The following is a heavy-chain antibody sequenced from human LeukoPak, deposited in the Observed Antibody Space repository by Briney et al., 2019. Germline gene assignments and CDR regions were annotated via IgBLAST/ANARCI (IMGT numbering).Heavy chain of an antibody. CDR3: ARAAYYYDSSGYYPDAFDI. Sequence: SETLSLTCTVSGGSISNGDYYWSWIRQPPGKGLEWIGYIYYSGSTYYNPSLKSRVTISVDTSKNQFSLKLSSVTAADTAVYYCARAAYYYDSSGYYPDAFDIWGQGTMVTVSS. CDR2: IYYSGST. V-gene: IGHV4-30-4*08. J-gene: IGHJ3*02. CDR1: GGSISNGDYY. D-gene: IGHD3-22*01.